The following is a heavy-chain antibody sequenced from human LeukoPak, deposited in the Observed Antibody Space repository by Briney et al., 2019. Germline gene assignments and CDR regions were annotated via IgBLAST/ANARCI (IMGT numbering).Heavy chain of an antibody. CDR3: GATSLWSGPQSYHYYYYIDV. Sequence: SETLSLTCSVSTDSISSYYWGWIRQPPGKGLEWIGYIYYSGSTNYNPSLKSRVTISIDTSKSQFSLKLNSVTAADTAVYYCGATSLWSGPQSYHYYYYIDVWGKGSTVTVSS. CDR1: TDSISSYY. V-gene: IGHV4-59*01. CDR2: IYYSGST. D-gene: IGHD3-3*01. J-gene: IGHJ6*03.